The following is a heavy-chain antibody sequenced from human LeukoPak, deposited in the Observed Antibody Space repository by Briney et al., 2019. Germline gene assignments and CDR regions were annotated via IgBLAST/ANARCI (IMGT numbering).Heavy chain of an antibody. V-gene: IGHV3-30*02. D-gene: IGHD1-26*01. CDR1: GFTFNNYG. J-gene: IGHJ4*02. CDR3: AKAGGSYGEPYFDY. Sequence: GGSLRLSCAASGFTFNNYGMHWVRQAPGKGLEWVGIIRFDGSRQYYAASLKGRITISRDNSKNTLDLQMNSLRAEDAAVYYCAKAGGSYGEPYFDYWGQGTLVTVSS. CDR2: IRFDGSRQ.